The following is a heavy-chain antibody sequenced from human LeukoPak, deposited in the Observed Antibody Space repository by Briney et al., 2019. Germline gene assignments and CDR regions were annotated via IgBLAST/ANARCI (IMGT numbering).Heavy chain of an antibody. CDR3: ATEPGYCSGGRCYGGWFDP. J-gene: IGHJ5*02. Sequence: PGGSLRLSCAASGFTFSNFGMHWIRQAPGKGLEWIGEINHSGSTNYNPSLKSRVTISVDTSKNQFSLKLNSVTAADTAVYYCATEPGYCSGGRCYGGWFDPWGQGTLVTVSS. CDR2: INHSGST. D-gene: IGHD2-15*01. V-gene: IGHV4-34*01. CDR1: GFTFSNFG.